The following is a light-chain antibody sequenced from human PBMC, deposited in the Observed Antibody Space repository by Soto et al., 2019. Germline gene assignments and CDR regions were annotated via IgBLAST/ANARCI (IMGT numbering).Light chain of an antibody. CDR2: EVS. Sequence: DVVMSQTXLSLSVTSSQTAFISCKSSQGLLHNTGXTFLFWXLQKQPXXPXXXXYEVSTRVTGGPDRFSGSGSGTDFTLEISRVETDDVGIYYCMQSTQLPPTFGQGTRLEIK. V-gene: IGKV2D-29*01. CDR3: MQSTQLPPT. J-gene: IGKJ5*01. CDR1: QGLLHNTGXTF.